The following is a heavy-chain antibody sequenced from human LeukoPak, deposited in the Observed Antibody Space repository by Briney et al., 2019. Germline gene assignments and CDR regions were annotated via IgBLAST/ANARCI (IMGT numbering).Heavy chain of an antibody. CDR2: FDPEDGET. CDR3: ATGHSSGWYWDFDL. CDR1: GYTFTSYD. V-gene: IGHV1-24*01. D-gene: IGHD6-19*01. J-gene: IGHJ2*01. Sequence: ASVKVSCKASGYTFTSYDINWVRQATGQGLEWMGGFDPEDGETIYAQKFQGRVTMTEDTSTDTAYMELSSLRSEDTAVYYCATGHSSGWYWDFDLWGRGTLVTVSS.